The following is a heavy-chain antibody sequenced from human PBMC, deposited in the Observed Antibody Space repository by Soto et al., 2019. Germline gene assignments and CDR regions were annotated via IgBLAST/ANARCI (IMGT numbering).Heavy chain of an antibody. CDR1: GYTFTSYG. J-gene: IGHJ6*02. Sequence: ASVKVSCKASGYTFTSYGISWVRQAPGQGLEWMGWISAYNGNTNYAQKLQGRVTMTTDTSTTTAYMELRSLRPDDTAVYYCASLLRGYGMDVWGQGTTVTVSS. D-gene: IGHD1-26*01. CDR2: ISAYNGNT. V-gene: IGHV1-18*01. CDR3: ASLLRGYGMDV.